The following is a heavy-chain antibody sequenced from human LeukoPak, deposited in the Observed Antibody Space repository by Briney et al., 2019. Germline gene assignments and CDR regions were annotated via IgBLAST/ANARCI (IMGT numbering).Heavy chain of an antibody. Sequence: TGGSLRLSCAASGFSFSNYWMSWVRQAPGKGLEWVANIKQDGSEKYYVDSVKGRFTISRDNAKNSLYLQMNSLRAEDTAVYYCARIQYYDSSGYAPLGYWGQGTPVTVSS. CDR2: IKQDGSEK. D-gene: IGHD3-22*01. J-gene: IGHJ4*02. V-gene: IGHV3-7*01. CDR3: ARIQYYDSSGYAPLGY. CDR1: GFSFSNYW.